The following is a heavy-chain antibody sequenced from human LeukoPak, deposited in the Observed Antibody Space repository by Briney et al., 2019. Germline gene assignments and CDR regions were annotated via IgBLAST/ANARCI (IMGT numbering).Heavy chain of an antibody. J-gene: IGHJ4*02. V-gene: IGHV3-7*01. CDR1: GFTFSSYW. Sequence: SGGSLRLSCVASGFTFSSYWLSWVRQAPGKGLEWVANIKQDGSDKYYVDSVKGRFTISRDNSKNTLYLQMNSLRAEDTAVYYCAKDGNSGSYYWAYYFDYWGQGTLVTVSS. D-gene: IGHD1-26*01. CDR2: IKQDGSDK. CDR3: AKDGNSGSYYWAYYFDY.